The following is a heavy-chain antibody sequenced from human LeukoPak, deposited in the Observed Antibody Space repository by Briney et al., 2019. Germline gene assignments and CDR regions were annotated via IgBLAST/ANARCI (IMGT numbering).Heavy chain of an antibody. Sequence: KTSETLSLTCAVYGGSFSGYYWSWIRQPPGKGLEWIGEINHSGSTNYNPSLKRRVTISVDTSKIQFSLKLSSVTAADTAVYYCARKQQLVRGHWFDPWGQGTLVTVSS. D-gene: IGHD6-13*01. J-gene: IGHJ5*02. CDR1: GGSFSGYY. V-gene: IGHV4-34*01. CDR2: INHSGST. CDR3: ARKQQLVRGHWFDP.